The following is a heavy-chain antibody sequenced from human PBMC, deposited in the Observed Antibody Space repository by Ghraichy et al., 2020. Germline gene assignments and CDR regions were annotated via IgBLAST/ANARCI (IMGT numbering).Heavy chain of an antibody. CDR1: GGSISSSSYY. J-gene: IGHJ5*02. CDR2: IYYSGST. V-gene: IGHV4-39*01. CDR3: ARPSSGWQGGSVFDP. Sequence: SQTLSLTCTVSGGSISSSSYYWGWIRQPPGKGLEWIGSIYYSGSTYYNPSLKSRVTISVDTSKNQFSLKLSSVTAADTAVYYCARPSSGWQGGSVFDPWGQGTLVTVSS. D-gene: IGHD6-19*01.